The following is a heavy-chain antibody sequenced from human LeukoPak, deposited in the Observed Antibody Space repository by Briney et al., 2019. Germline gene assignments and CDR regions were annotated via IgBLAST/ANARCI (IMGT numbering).Heavy chain of an antibody. CDR3: ARDNEDIAAAGTGAFDY. CDR1: GLTFPSFW. D-gene: IGHD6-13*01. Sequence: PGGSLRLSCATSGLTFPSFWMHWVRQAPGKGLEWVAVISYDGSNKYYADSVKGRFTISRDNSKNTLYLQMNSLRAEDTAVYYCARDNEDIAAAGTGAFDYWGQGTLVTVSS. J-gene: IGHJ4*02. CDR2: ISYDGSNK. V-gene: IGHV3-30*19.